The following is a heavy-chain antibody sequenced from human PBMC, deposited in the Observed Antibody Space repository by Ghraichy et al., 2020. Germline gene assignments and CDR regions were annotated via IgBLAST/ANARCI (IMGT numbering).Heavy chain of an antibody. CDR1: GFSFNNAW. CDR3: AMYFDYFAVSGFSNYYYHAFDV. D-gene: IGHD3-16*01. V-gene: IGHV3-15*01. CDR2: IKSKTEGGTI. Sequence: GGSLRLSCAASGFSFNNAWMSWVRQAPGKGLEWVGCIKSKTEGGTIDYAAPVTGRFTISREDSENKLFMHMNSQTTEDTAVYYCAMYFDYFAVSGFSNYYYHAFDVWGQGTTVTVSS. J-gene: IGHJ6*02.